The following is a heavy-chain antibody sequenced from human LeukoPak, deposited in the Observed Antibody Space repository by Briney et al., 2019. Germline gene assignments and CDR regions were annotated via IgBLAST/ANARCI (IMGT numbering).Heavy chain of an antibody. CDR3: ARGSIQLLWFGGRYYFDY. Sequence: GASVKVSCKASGYTFTNYGISWVRQAPGQGLEWMGWISAYNGNTNYAQNLQGRVTMTTDTSTSTAYMELSSLRSEDTAVYYCARGSIQLLWFGGRYYFDYWGQGTLVTVSS. CDR1: GYTFTNYG. CDR2: ISAYNGNT. J-gene: IGHJ4*02. D-gene: IGHD3-10*01. V-gene: IGHV1-18*01.